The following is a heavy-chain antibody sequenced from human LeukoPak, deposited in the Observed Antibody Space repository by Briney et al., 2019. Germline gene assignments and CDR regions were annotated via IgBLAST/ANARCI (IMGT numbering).Heavy chain of an antibody. Sequence: SETLSLTCTVSGGSISSYYWSWIRQPPGKGLEWIGYIFYSGSTNYNPSLKSRVTISVDTSKNQFSLKLSSVTAADTAVYYCASHYGSGSYYKNWKSRNFDYWGQGTLVTVSS. CDR1: GGSISSYY. D-gene: IGHD3-10*01. CDR2: IFYSGST. CDR3: ASHYGSGSYYKNWKSRNFDY. J-gene: IGHJ4*02. V-gene: IGHV4-59*12.